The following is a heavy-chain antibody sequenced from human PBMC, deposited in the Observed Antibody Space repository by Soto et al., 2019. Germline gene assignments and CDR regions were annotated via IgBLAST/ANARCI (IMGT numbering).Heavy chain of an antibody. CDR3: AKDTIYGSGSYYNVYDY. CDR2: ISGSGGST. J-gene: IGHJ4*02. CDR1: GSTFTSYA. V-gene: IGHV3-23*01. D-gene: IGHD3-10*01. Sequence: EVQLLESGGGLLQPGGSLRPSCAASGSTFTSYAMTWVRQAPGKGLEWVPPISGSGGSTYYADSVKGRFTISRDNSKNTLYLQMNSLRAEDTAVYYCAKDTIYGSGSYYNVYDYWGQGTLVTVSS.